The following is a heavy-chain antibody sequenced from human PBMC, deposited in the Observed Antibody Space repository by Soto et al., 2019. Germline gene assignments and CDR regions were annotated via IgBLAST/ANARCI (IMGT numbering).Heavy chain of an antibody. V-gene: IGHV1-69*05. Sequence: QVQLVQSGAEVKKPGSSVKVSCKASGGTFSTSAISWVRQAPGQGLEWVGGIMPVFPTPDYAQNFQGRVPXTXDXXTPTAYLELTSLRADDTAVYYCARDKDRLQLGGNYYYILDVWGHGTAITVSS. CDR3: ARDKDRLQLGGNYYYILDV. CDR2: IMPVFPTP. J-gene: IGHJ6*02. CDR1: GGTFSTSA. D-gene: IGHD1-1*01.